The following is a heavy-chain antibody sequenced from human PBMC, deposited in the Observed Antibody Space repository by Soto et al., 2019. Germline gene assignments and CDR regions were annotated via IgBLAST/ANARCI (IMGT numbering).Heavy chain of an antibody. D-gene: IGHD4-4*01. CDR3: ARALSKYVFGLIDP. Sequence: SETLSLTCAVSGGSISSGGYSWSWIRQPPGKGLEWIGYIYHSGSTYYNPSLKSRVTISVDRSKNQFSLKLSSVTAADTAVYYCARALSKYVFGLIDPWGQGTLVTVSS. J-gene: IGHJ5*02. CDR2: IYHSGST. CDR1: GGSISSGGYS. V-gene: IGHV4-30-2*01.